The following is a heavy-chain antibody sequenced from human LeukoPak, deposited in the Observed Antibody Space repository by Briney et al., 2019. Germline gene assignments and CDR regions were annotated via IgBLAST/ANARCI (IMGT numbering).Heavy chain of an antibody. CDR2: IKQDGSEK. J-gene: IGHJ4*02. Sequence: GGSLRLSCAASGFTFSSYAMSWVRQAPGKGLEWVANIKQDGSEKYYVDSVKGRFTISRDNAKNSLYLQMNSLRAEDTAVYYCARGTGTVAPYYFDYWGQGTLVTVSS. CDR3: ARGTGTVAPYYFDY. V-gene: IGHV3-7*01. CDR1: GFTFSSYA. D-gene: IGHD6-19*01.